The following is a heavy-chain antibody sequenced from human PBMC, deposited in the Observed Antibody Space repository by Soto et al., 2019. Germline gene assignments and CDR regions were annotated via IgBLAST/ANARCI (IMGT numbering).Heavy chain of an antibody. V-gene: IGHV4-4*02. CDR3: ARDRYDSSGYVIIDAFDI. D-gene: IGHD3-22*01. CDR2: IYHSGST. J-gene: IGHJ3*02. CDR1: GGSISSSNW. Sequence: SETLSLTCAVSGGSISSSNWWSWVRQPPGKGLEWIGEIYHSGSTNYNPSLKSRVTISVDKSKNQFSLKLSSVTAADTAVYYCARDRYDSSGYVIIDAFDIWGQGTMVTIS.